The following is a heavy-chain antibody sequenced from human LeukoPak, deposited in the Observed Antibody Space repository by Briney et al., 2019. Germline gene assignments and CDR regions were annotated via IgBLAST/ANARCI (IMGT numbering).Heavy chain of an antibody. V-gene: IGHV3-48*01. CDR1: GLTFSIYG. D-gene: IGHD2-15*01. J-gene: IGHJ6*02. Sequence: RSGGSLRLSCAASGLTFSIYGINWVRQAPGKGLEWVSYISSSSTIYYADSVKGRFTISRDNAKNSLYLQMNSLRAEDTAVYYCARGVGGSYYYYYGMDVWGQGTTVTVSS. CDR3: ARGVGGSYYYYYGMDV. CDR2: ISSSSTI.